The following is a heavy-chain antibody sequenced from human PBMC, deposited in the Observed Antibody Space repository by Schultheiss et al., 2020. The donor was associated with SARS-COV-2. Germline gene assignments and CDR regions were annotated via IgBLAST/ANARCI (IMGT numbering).Heavy chain of an antibody. CDR1: GFTFSSYS. D-gene: IGHD3-3*01. Sequence: GESLKISCAASGFTFSSYSMNWVRQAPGKGLEWVSAISGSGGSTYYADSVKGRFTISRDNSKNTLYLQMNSLRAEDTAVYYCARGYDFWSGYFDAFDIWGQGTMVTVSS. CDR2: ISGSGGST. V-gene: IGHV3-23*01. J-gene: IGHJ3*02. CDR3: ARGYDFWSGYFDAFDI.